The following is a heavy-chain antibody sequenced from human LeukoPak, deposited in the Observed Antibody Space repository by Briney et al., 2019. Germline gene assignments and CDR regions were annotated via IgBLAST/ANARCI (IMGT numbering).Heavy chain of an antibody. Sequence: SETLSLTCTVSGGSISSYYWSWIRQPPGKGLEWIGYIHYSGSTNHNPSLKSRVTISVDTSKNQFSLKLSSVTAADTAVYYCASGDYGDFSRFDFWGQGTLVTVSS. V-gene: IGHV4-59*08. D-gene: IGHD4-17*01. CDR2: IHYSGST. J-gene: IGHJ4*02. CDR3: ASGDYGDFSRFDF. CDR1: GGSISSYY.